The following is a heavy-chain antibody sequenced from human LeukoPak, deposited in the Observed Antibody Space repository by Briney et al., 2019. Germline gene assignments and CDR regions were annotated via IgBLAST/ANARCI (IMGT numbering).Heavy chain of an antibody. CDR2: IDKKDNFYAT. Sequence: GGSLRLSCAASGFTFSGSAIHWVRQSSGKGLEWVGHIDKKDNFYATTSAASVTGRFTISGDDSKNTAYLQMNSLKTEDTALYYCTRDSGTYNWLDPWGQGTLVTVSS. D-gene: IGHD1-26*01. J-gene: IGHJ5*02. V-gene: IGHV3-73*01. CDR1: GFTFSGSA. CDR3: TRDSGTYNWLDP.